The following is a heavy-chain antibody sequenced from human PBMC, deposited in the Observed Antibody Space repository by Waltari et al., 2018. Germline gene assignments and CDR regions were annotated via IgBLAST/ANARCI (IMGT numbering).Heavy chain of an antibody. Sequence: QVQLVQSGAEVKKPGASVKVSCKASGYTFTSYDINWVRQATGQGLEGRGWMHPNRGNTGYAQKFQGRVTHTRNTSISTAYMELSSLRSEDTAVYYCARGAYNWNYEYYYYGMDVWGQGTTVTVSS. V-gene: IGHV1-8*01. CDR3: ARGAYNWNYEYYYYGMDV. J-gene: IGHJ6*02. D-gene: IGHD1-7*01. CDR2: MHPNRGNT. CDR1: GYTFTSYD.